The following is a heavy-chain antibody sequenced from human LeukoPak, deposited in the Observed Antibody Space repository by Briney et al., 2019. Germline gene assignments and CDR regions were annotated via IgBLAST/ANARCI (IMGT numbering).Heavy chain of an antibody. CDR3: AIGRPVAGGEV. CDR2: IYNRGST. V-gene: IGHV4-39*01. D-gene: IGHD2-21*01. CDR1: GGSISSSSNY. Sequence: SETLSLTCSVSGGSISSSSNYWGWIRQPPGKGLEWIGNIYNRGSTYYNPSLKSRVTISVDTSKNQFSLKLSSVTAADTAVYYCAIGRPVAGGEVWGQGTLVTVSS. J-gene: IGHJ4*02.